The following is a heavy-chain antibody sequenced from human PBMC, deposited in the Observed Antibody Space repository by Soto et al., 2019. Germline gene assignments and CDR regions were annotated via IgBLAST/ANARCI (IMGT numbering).Heavy chain of an antibody. V-gene: IGHV1-3*01. J-gene: IGHJ4*02. CDR2: INAGNGNT. CDR3: ARDLGFGLSDY. D-gene: IGHD3-10*01. CDR1: VYTFTSYA. Sequence: ASVKVSCKASVYTFTSYAMHWVRQAPGQRLEWMGWINAGNGNTKYSQKFQGRVTITRDTSASTAYMELSSLRSEDTAVYYCARDLGFGLSDYWGQGTLVTVSS.